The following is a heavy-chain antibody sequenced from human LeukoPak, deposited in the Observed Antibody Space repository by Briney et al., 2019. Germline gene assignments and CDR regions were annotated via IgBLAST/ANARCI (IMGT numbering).Heavy chain of an antibody. D-gene: IGHD2-15*01. V-gene: IGHV4-34*01. CDR1: GGSFSGYY. Sequence: PSETLSLTCAGYGGSFSGYYWSWIRQPPGKGLEWIGEINHSGSTNYNPSLKSRVTISVDTSKNQFSLKLSSVTAADTAVYYCARGLSAIVYWGQGTLVTVSS. CDR2: INHSGST. J-gene: IGHJ4*02. CDR3: ARGLSAIVY.